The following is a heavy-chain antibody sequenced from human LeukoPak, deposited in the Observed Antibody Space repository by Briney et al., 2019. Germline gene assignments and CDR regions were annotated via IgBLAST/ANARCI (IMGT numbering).Heavy chain of an antibody. Sequence: GRSLRLSCAASGFTFSSYAMHWVRQAPGKGLEWVAVISYDGSNKYYADSVKGRFTISRDNSKNTLYLQMNSLRAGDTAVYYCARGLRDTAMVTGFDYWGQGTLVTVSS. CDR1: GFTFSSYA. V-gene: IGHV3-30-3*01. CDR3: ARGLRDTAMVTGFDY. CDR2: ISYDGSNK. J-gene: IGHJ4*02. D-gene: IGHD5-18*01.